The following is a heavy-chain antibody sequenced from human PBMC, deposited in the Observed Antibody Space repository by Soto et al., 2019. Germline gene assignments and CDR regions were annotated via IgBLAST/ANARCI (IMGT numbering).Heavy chain of an antibody. CDR1: GFTFRSYA. Sequence: EVHLLQSGGGLVQPGESLRLSCAASGFTFRSYALTWVRQAPGRGLEWVATIHSGGRDTYYGDSVKGRFTVSRDNSNNTVDLHMSSLRAEDTAVYYCTKGRGGSGKVPLDYWGQGTLVTVSS. V-gene: IGHV3-23*01. CDR3: TKGRGGSGKVPLDY. D-gene: IGHD3-10*01. CDR2: IHSGGRDT. J-gene: IGHJ4*02.